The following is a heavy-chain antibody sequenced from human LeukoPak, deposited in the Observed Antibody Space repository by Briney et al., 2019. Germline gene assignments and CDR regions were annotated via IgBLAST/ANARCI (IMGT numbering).Heavy chain of an antibody. CDR3: AKDVSDYVWGEYRHFDS. D-gene: IGHD3-16*01. Sequence: GGSLRLSCAASGFTFDDYGMSWVRQAPGKGLEWVSGINWNGGSTAYADSVKGRFTISRDNAKNSLYLQMNSLRDEDTAFYHCAKDVSDYVWGEYRHFDSWGQGTLVTVSS. CDR2: INWNGGST. J-gene: IGHJ4*02. V-gene: IGHV3-20*01. CDR1: GFTFDDYG.